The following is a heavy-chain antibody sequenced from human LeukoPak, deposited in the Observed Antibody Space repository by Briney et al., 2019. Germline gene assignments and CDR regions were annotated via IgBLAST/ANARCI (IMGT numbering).Heavy chain of an antibody. J-gene: IGHJ4*02. CDR2: ISSSDNTI. Sequence: GGSLRLSCAASGFIFSDYYMSWIRQAPGKGLEWISYISSSDNTIFYADSVKGRFTISRDNAKNSLYLQMNSLRAEDTAFYYCARDLTTVASFDFGGQGTLVTVSS. V-gene: IGHV3-11*01. CDR1: GFIFSDYY. CDR3: ARDLTTVASFDF. D-gene: IGHD4-17*01.